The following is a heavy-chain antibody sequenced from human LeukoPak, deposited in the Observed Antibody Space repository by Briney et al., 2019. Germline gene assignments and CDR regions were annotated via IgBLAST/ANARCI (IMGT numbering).Heavy chain of an antibody. D-gene: IGHD3-10*01. CDR2: INPSGGST. V-gene: IGHV1-46*01. CDR3: AKDLVTGSLDY. J-gene: IGHJ4*02. Sequence: VASVKVSCKASGYTFTSYYMHWVRQAPEQGLEWMGIINPSGGSTSYAQKFQGRVTMTRDMSTSTVYMELSSLRAEDTAVYYCAKDLVTGSLDYWGLGTLVTVSS. CDR1: GYTFTSYY.